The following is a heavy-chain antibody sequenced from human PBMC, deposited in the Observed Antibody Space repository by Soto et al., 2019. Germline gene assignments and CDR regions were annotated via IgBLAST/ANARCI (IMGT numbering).Heavy chain of an antibody. CDR1: GGTFSSYA. CDR3: ARQGSNEYYYYGMDV. V-gene: IGHV1-69*12. D-gene: IGHD3-10*01. CDR2: IIRIFGTP. J-gene: IGHJ6*02. Sequence: QVQLVQSGAEVKKPGSSVKVSCKASGGTFSSYAINWVRQAPGQGLEWMGGIIRIFGTPDYAQRFQGRVTITADESTSTAYMELSNLRSEDTAVYYCARQGSNEYYYYGMDVWGQGTTVTVSS.